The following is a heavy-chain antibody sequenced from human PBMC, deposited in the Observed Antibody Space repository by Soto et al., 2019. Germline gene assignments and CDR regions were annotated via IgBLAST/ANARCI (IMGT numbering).Heavy chain of an antibody. CDR3: ARGLVYCSGGSCLLSGAFDI. CDR1: GGSSSTGGCY. D-gene: IGHD2-15*01. J-gene: IGHJ3*02. V-gene: IGHV4-34*01. CDR2: INHSGST. Sequence: SETLSLTCTVAGGSSSTGGCYWSWIRQPPGKGLEWIGEINHSGSTNYNPSLKSRVTISVDTSKNQFSLKLSSVTAADTAVYYCARGLVYCSGGSCLLSGAFDIWGQGTMATVS.